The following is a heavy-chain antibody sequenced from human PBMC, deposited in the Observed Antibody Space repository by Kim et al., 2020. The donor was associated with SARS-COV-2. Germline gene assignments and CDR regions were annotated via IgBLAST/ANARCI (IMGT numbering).Heavy chain of an antibody. CDR2: IYNKGDT. V-gene: IGHV4-61*02. CDR3: ASGDFDL. Sequence: SETLSLTCTVSGGSLSSGSYYWSWIRQHAGKGLEWIGRIYNKGDTYYNPSLRSRVTMSLDMSENQFSLKLSSVTATDTAVYYCASGDFDLWGRGTLVTVSS. CDR1: GGSLSSGSYY. J-gene: IGHJ2*01. D-gene: IGHD3-10*01.